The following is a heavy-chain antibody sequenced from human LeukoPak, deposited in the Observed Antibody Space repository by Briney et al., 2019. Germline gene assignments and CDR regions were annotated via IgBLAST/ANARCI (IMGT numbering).Heavy chain of an antibody. V-gene: IGHV3-23*01. Sequence: PGGSLRLSCAASGFTSSKYAMTWVRQPPGKGLEWVSSISGTGHSSNYAASVKGRFTNSRDNSNNTLFLQIDGLRVEDTAIYYCAKQFSQQFYDFWTGFYPVDSWGQGTLVTVSS. CDR3: AKQFSQQFYDFWTGFYPVDS. D-gene: IGHD3/OR15-3a*01. CDR2: ISGTGHSS. CDR1: GFTSSKYA. J-gene: IGHJ4*02.